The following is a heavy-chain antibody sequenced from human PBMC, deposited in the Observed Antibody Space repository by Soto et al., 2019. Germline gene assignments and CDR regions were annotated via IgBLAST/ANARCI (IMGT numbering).Heavy chain of an antibody. D-gene: IGHD3-3*01. J-gene: IGHJ6*02. CDR1: GGSINGGDYH. Sequence: SETLSLTCSVSGGSINGGDYHWSWIRQAPGKGLEWIGSINYNGAASYNPSLETRLTISVDVAKNQFSLKVRPITAAGTAVYSCDSAVQSKILLFGQLARRDYYVGIDVSGHGTKVT. V-gene: IGHV4-30-4*01. CDR2: INYNGAA. CDR3: DSAVQSKILLFGQLARRDYYVGIDV.